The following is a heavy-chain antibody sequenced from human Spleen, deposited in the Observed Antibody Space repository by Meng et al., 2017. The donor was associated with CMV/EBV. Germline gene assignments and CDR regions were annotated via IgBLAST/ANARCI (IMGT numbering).Heavy chain of an antibody. D-gene: IGHD6-6*01. CDR2: IYYSGST. V-gene: IGHV4-61*01. CDR1: GGSVSSGRYY. J-gene: IGHJ4*02. Sequence: SGGSVSSGRYYWRWIRQPPGKGLEWIGYIYYSGSTNYNPSLKSRVTISVDTSKNQLSLKLSSVTAADTAVYYCARADSSSSGLNFDYWGQGTLVTVSS. CDR3: ARADSSSSGLNFDY.